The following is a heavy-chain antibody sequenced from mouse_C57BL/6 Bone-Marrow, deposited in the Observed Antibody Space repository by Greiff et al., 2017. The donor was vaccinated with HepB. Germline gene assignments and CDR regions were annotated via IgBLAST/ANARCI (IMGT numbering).Heavy chain of an antibody. V-gene: IGHV5-6*01. CDR1: GFTFSSYG. J-gene: IGHJ4*01. Sequence: EVKVVESVGDLVKPGGSLKLSCAASGFTFSSYGMSWVRQTPDKRLEWVATISSGGSYTYYSDSVKGRFTISRDNAKNTLYLQMSSLKSEDTAMYYCAGPYYSNYRHAMDYWGQGTSVTVSS. D-gene: IGHD2-5*01. CDR3: AGPYYSNYRHAMDY. CDR2: ISSGGSYT.